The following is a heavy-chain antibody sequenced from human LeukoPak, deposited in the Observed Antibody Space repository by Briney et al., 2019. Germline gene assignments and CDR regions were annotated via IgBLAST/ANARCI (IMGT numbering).Heavy chain of an antibody. V-gene: IGHV1-8*01. CDR3: ARRAGVDY. D-gene: IGHD1-26*01. Sequence: GASVKVPCKASGYTFTSYDISWVRQAAGQGLEWMGWVNPNSGRTGYAQKFQGRVTMTRNTSINTVFMELSSLRSEDTAVYYCARRAGVDYWGQGTLVTVSS. CDR1: GYTFTSYD. J-gene: IGHJ4*02. CDR2: VNPNSGRT.